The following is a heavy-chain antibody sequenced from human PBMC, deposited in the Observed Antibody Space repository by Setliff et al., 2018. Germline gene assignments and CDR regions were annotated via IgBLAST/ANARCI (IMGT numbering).Heavy chain of an antibody. Sequence: GGSLRLSCAASGFTFSSYWMHWVRQAPGKGLVWVSRINSDGSSTSYADSVKGRFTISRDNAKNTLYLQMNSLRAEDTAVYYCARARGNWGPVDYWGQGTPVTVSS. CDR1: GFTFSSYW. CDR2: INSDGSST. V-gene: IGHV3-74*01. CDR3: ARARGNWGPVDY. D-gene: IGHD7-27*01. J-gene: IGHJ4*02.